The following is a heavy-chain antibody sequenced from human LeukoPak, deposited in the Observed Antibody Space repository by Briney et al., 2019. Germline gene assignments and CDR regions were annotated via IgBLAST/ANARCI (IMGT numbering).Heavy chain of an antibody. CDR2: ISASGVST. D-gene: IGHD3-10*02. CDR1: GFTFSNYA. Sequence: GGSLRLSCAASGFTFSNYAMSWVRQAPGKGLEWVSAISASGVSTYYADSVKGRFTISRDNSKNTLYLQLNSLIAEDTAVYYCAKCAGVRSEAFDIWGQGTMVTVSS. V-gene: IGHV3-23*01. J-gene: IGHJ3*02. CDR3: AKCAGVRSEAFDI.